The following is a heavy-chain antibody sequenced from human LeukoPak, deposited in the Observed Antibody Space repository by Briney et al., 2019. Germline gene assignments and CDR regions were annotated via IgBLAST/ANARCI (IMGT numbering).Heavy chain of an antibody. D-gene: IGHD3-22*01. CDR1: GYSISSGYY. CDR2: IYHSGST. CDR3: AREPSSYYYDSSGYSYFDY. Sequence: RTSETLSLTCTVSGYSISSGYYWGWLRQPPGKGLEWIGSIYHSGSTYYNPSLKSRVTISVDTSKNQFSLKLSSVTAADTAVYYCAREPSSYYYDSSGYSYFDYWGQGTLVTVSS. V-gene: IGHV4-38-2*02. J-gene: IGHJ4*02.